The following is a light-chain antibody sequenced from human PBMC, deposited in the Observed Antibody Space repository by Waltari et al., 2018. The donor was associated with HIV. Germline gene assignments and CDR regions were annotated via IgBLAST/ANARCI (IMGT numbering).Light chain of an antibody. Sequence: QSALTQPRSVSGSPGQPVPISSRGTSRAIGGYNFVPWYQQHPAEAPRLMIYDVNKRPSGVPDRFSGSKSGNTASLTISGLQAEDEADYYCCSYAGSNTFYVFGTGTEVTVL. CDR2: DVN. J-gene: IGLJ1*01. V-gene: IGLV2-11*01. CDR1: SRAIGGYNF. CDR3: CSYAGSNTFYV.